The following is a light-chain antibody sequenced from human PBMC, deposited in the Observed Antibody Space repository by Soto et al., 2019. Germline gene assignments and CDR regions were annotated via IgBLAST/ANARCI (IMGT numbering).Light chain of an antibody. J-gene: IGKJ1*01. V-gene: IGKV3-15*01. Sequence: EIVLTQSPATLSVSAGENSTLSCRASQSVSNSLAWYRQRPGQPPSLLIYATSTRATGVPARFTGSGSGTEFTLTISSLQSEDFAVYYCHQYYDWPPWTFGQGTKVDI. CDR3: HQYYDWPPWT. CDR2: ATS. CDR1: QSVSNS.